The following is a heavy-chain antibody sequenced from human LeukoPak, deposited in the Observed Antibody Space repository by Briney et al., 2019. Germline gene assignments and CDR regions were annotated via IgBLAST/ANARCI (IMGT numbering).Heavy chain of an antibody. J-gene: IGHJ6*04. D-gene: IGHD3-10*01. Sequence: GGSLRLSCAASGSTFSSYAMSWVRQAPGKGLEWVSAISGSGGSTYYADSVKGRFTISRDNSKNTLYLQMNSLRAEDTAVYYCAKEDEGIWFGEFTTYYGMDVWGKGTTVTVSS. CDR3: AKEDEGIWFGEFTTYYGMDV. CDR2: ISGSGGST. CDR1: GSTFSSYA. V-gene: IGHV3-23*01.